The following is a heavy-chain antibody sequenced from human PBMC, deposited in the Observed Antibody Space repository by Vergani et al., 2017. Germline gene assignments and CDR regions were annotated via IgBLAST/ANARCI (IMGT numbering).Heavy chain of an antibody. V-gene: IGHV3-30-3*01. D-gene: IGHD6-6*01. J-gene: IGHJ4*02. CDR3: ARQKGYSSSSFDY. Sequence: QVQLVESGGGVVQPGRSLRLSCAASGFTFSSYAMHWVRQAPGKGLEWVAVISYDGSNKYYADSVKGRFTISRENSKNTLYLQMNSLRAEDTAVYYCARQKGYSSSSFDYWGQGTLVTVSS. CDR2: ISYDGSNK. CDR1: GFTFSSYA.